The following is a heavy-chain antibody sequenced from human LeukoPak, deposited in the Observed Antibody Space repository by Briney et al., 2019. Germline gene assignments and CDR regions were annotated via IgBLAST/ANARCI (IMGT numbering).Heavy chain of an antibody. V-gene: IGHV3-23*01. J-gene: IGHJ4*02. Sequence: GGSLRLSCAASGFTFSTYAMSWVRQAPGKGLDWVSGISASSDSTYYADSVKGRFTISRDNSKNTLYLLMNSLGAADTAVYYCAKDRAGYSGARGFDCWGQGTLVTVSS. CDR1: GFTFSTYA. D-gene: IGHD5-12*01. CDR2: ISASSDST. CDR3: AKDRAGYSGARGFDC.